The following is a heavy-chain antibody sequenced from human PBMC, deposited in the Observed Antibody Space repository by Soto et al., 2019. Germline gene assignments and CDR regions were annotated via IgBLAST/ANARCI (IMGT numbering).Heavy chain of an antibody. J-gene: IGHJ4*02. Sequence: VKVSSKAPGYTLTSYGISWVRQPPGQGLEWMGWISAYNGNTNYAQKLQGRVTMTTDTSTSTAYMELRSLRSDDTAVYYCARGGWELLLFDYWGQGTLVTVSS. D-gene: IGHD1-26*01. V-gene: IGHV1-18*01. CDR3: ARGGWELLLFDY. CDR2: ISAYNGNT. CDR1: GYTLTSYG.